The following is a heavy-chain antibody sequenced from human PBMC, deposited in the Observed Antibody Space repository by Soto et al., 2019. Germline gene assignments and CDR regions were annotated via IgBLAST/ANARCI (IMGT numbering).Heavy chain of an antibody. CDR2: SYYSGSI. Sequence: SETLSLTCTVSGASVSTDYWSWIRQPPGKRLEWIGYSYYSGSINYNPSLKSRVTISVDTSKNQFSLRLRSVTAADTAVYYCARETSGGWSDYWGQGTLVNVSS. CDR3: ARETSGGWSDY. V-gene: IGHV4-59*02. J-gene: IGHJ4*02. D-gene: IGHD6-19*01. CDR1: GASVSTDY.